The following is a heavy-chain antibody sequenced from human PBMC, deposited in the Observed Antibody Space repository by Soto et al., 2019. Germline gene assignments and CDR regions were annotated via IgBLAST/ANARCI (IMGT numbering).Heavy chain of an antibody. J-gene: IGHJ4*02. CDR2: VYSSGST. Sequence: SETLSLTCTVSGGSIRHYYWSWIRQPPGKGLEWIGYVYSSGSTHYNPSLQSRVTISADTSKNQVSLKVNSVTAADTAVYYCARDHPHSYGVYYFDYWGQGTPVTVSS. V-gene: IGHV4-59*01. CDR3: ARDHPHSYGVYYFDY. D-gene: IGHD5-18*01. CDR1: GGSIRHYY.